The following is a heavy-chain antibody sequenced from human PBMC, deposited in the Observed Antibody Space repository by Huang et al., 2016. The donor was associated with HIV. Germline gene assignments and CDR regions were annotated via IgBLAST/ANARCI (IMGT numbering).Heavy chain of an antibody. Sequence: QLQLQESGPGLVKPSETLSLTCTVSGGSIRSSSYYWGWIRQPPGKGLEWIGAIYYSGSTYYNPSLKVRVTISVDTSKNQFSLKLSSVTAADTAVYYCARHERWAMVRGVPQWGFDYWGQGTLVTVSS. CDR3: ARHERWAMVRGVPQWGFDY. CDR1: GGSIRSSSYY. D-gene: IGHD3-10*01. V-gene: IGHV4-39*01. J-gene: IGHJ4*02. CDR2: IYYSGST.